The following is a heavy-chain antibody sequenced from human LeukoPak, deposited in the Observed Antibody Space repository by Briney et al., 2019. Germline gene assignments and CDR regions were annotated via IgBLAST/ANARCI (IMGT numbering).Heavy chain of an antibody. CDR3: ARNYYDRSNFDY. J-gene: IGHJ4*02. CDR2: IYPSGTT. V-gene: IGHV4-4*07. D-gene: IGHD3-22*01. Sequence: SETLSLTCTVSGASISNYYWTWIRQPAAKGLEWIGRIYPSGTTNYNPSLKGRVTMSVDTSNNQFSLKLSSVTAADTAVYYRARNYYDRSNFDYWGQGTLVTVSS. CDR1: GASISNYY.